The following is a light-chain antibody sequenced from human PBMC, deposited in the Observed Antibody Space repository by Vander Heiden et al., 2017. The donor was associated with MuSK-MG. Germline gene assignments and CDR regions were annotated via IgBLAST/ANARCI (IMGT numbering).Light chain of an antibody. CDR2: AAS. Sequence: IQMTQAPSSLAASVGDRVTITCRASQSISSYLNWYQQKPMISPKLLIYAASSWQIGVPSRFSGPGYGQDFTLTISIRHPEDLPPYYCQRTYSNPPLTFVQGTKVEIK. V-gene: IGKV1-39*01. J-gene: IGKJ1*01. CDR3: QRTYSNPPLT. CDR1: QSISSY.